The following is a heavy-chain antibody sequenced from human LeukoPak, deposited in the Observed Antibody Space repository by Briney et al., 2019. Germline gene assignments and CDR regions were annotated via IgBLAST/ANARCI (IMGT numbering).Heavy chain of an antibody. D-gene: IGHD6-13*01. CDR1: GFTVSSNY. Sequence: GGSLRLSCAASGFTVSSNYMTWVRQAPGKGLEWVSVIYSGGRTFDADSVKGRFTISRDNAKNTLYLQMNSLRAEDTAVYYCARESGYTYGAWGQGTLVTVSS. V-gene: IGHV3-66*01. CDR3: ARESGYTYGA. J-gene: IGHJ4*02. CDR2: IYSGGRT.